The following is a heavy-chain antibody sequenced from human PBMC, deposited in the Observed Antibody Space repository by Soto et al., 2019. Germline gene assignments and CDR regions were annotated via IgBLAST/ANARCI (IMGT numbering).Heavy chain of an antibody. CDR1: GYTFTSYG. J-gene: IGHJ4*02. Sequence: RASVKVSCKASGYTFTSYGISWVRQAPGQGLEWMGWISAYNGNTNYAQKLQGRVTMTTDTSTSTAYMELRSLKSDDTAVYYCARALYDFWSGYLSGNFDCWGQGTLVTVSS. CDR2: ISAYNGNT. V-gene: IGHV1-18*04. CDR3: ARALYDFWSGYLSGNFDC. D-gene: IGHD3-3*01.